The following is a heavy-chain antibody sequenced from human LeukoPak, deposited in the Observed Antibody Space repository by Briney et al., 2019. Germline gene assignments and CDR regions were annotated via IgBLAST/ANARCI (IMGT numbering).Heavy chain of an antibody. J-gene: IGHJ5*02. CDR1: LGTFTTYA. V-gene: IGHV1-69*13. CDR3: AHGYSSGLNWFDP. CDR2: IIPIFGTA. D-gene: IGHD6-19*01. Sequence: SVKVSCKASLGTFTTYAISGVRQAPLQERECMGGIIPIFGTANYAQKFQGRGTTTADESKSTAYMELRRPRSEDTAVYYCAHGYSSGLNWFDPWGEGTLVTVSS.